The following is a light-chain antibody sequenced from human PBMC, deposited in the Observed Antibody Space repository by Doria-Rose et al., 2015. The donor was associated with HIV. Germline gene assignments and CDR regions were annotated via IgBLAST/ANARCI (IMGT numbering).Light chain of an antibody. CDR1: QSFSSTY. V-gene: IGKV3-20*01. CDR2: DGS. CDR3: HQYGTSWT. Sequence: EIVLTLSPGTLSLSPGERATLSCRASQSFSSTYLAWYQQKPGQAPSLLIYDGSTRATGIPDGFSASGSGTDFTLTINRLEPEDFALYYCHQYGTSWTFGQGTKVEI. J-gene: IGKJ1*01.